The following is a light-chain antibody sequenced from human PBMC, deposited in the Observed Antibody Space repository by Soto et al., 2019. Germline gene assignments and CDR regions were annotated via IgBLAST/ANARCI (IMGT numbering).Light chain of an antibody. CDR1: SSDVGSYNL. Sequence: QSALTQPASVSGSPGQSINISCTGTSSDVGSYNLVSWYQQHPGKAPKLMIYEVSKRPSGVSNRFSGSKSGNTASLTISGLQAEDEADYYCCSYAGSSTLYVFGTGTKLTVL. V-gene: IGLV2-23*02. J-gene: IGLJ1*01. CDR2: EVS. CDR3: CSYAGSSTLYV.